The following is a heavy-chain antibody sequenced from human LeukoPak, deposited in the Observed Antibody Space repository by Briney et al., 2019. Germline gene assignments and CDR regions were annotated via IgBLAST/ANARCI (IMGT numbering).Heavy chain of an antibody. D-gene: IGHD4-23*01. CDR2: ISWNSGSI. CDR3: ARAVAYFDC. J-gene: IGHJ4*02. Sequence: PGGSLRLSCAASGFTFDDYAMHWVRQAPGKGLEWVSGISWNSGSIGYADSVKGRFTISRDNAKNSLYLQMNSLRADDTAVYYCARAVAYFDCWGQGTLVTVSS. CDR1: GFTFDDYA. V-gene: IGHV3-9*01.